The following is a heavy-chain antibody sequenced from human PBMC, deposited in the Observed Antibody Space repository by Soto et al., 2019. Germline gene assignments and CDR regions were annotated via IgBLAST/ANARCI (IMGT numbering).Heavy chain of an antibody. CDR2: IYTSGTT. V-gene: IGHV4-31*03. D-gene: IGHD3-22*01. CDR1: GDSISSGNFY. J-gene: IGHJ4*02. Sequence: QVQLQESGPGLVTPSQTLSLTCTVSGDSISSGNFYWGWIRQHPGKGLEWIGYIYTSGTTYYNPSLKSRVIISVDTSKNQFSLRLSSVTAADTAVYYCARSDSRGYYFDYWGQGTLVTVSS. CDR3: ARSDSRGYYFDY.